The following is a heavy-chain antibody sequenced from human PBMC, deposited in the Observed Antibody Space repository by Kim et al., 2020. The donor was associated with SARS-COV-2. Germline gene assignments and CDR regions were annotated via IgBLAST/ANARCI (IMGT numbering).Heavy chain of an antibody. CDR3: AQGEYYDSSGYYPLFQH. J-gene: IGHJ1*01. V-gene: IGHV4-30-2*01. D-gene: IGHD3-22*01. CDR1: GGSISSGGYS. CDR2: IYHSGST. Sequence: SETLSLTCAVSGGSISSGGYSWSWIRQPPGKGLEWIGYIYHSGSTYYNPSLKSRVTISVDRSKNQFSLKLSSVTAADTAVYYCAQGEYYDSSGYYPLFQHWGQGTLVTVSS.